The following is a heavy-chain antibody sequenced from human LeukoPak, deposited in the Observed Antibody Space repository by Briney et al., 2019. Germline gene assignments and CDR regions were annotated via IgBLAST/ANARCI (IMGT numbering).Heavy chain of an antibody. J-gene: IGHJ3*02. V-gene: IGHV3-9*01. CDR2: ISWNSGSI. Sequence: GGSLRLSCAASGFTFDDYAMHWVRQAPGKGLEWVSGISWNSGSIGYADSVKGRFTISRDNAKNSLYLQMNSLRAEDTALYYCAKDEAYDTGAFDIWGQGTMVTVSS. D-gene: IGHD3-16*01. CDR1: GFTFDDYA. CDR3: AKDEAYDTGAFDI.